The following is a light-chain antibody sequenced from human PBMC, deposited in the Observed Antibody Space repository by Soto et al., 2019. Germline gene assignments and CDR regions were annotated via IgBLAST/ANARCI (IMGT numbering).Light chain of an antibody. CDR2: EVT. CDR3: CSYAGSSTYV. Sequence: QSVLTQPASVSGSPGQSITISCTGTSSDVGSYNLVSWYQQHPGKAPKLMIYEVTKRPSGVSNRFPGSKSGNAASLTISGLQAEDETDYYCCSYAGSSTYVFGTGTKVT. J-gene: IGLJ1*01. V-gene: IGLV2-23*02. CDR1: SSDVGSYNL.